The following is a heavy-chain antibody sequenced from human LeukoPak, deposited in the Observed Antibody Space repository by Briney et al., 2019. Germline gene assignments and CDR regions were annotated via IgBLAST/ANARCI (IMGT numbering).Heavy chain of an antibody. Sequence: GESLKISCKGSGSSFTSYWIGWVRQVPGKGLEWMGIIYPGDSDTRYSPSFQGQVTISADKSISTAYLQWSSLKASDTAMYYCARPAYYDSSGYFDYWGQGTLVTVSS. CDR2: IYPGDSDT. CDR1: GSSFTSYW. CDR3: ARPAYYDSSGYFDY. D-gene: IGHD3-22*01. V-gene: IGHV5-51*01. J-gene: IGHJ4*02.